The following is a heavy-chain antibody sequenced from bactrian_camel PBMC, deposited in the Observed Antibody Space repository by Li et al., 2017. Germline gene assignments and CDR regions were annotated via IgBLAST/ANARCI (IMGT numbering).Heavy chain of an antibody. V-gene: IGHV3S40*01. CDR1: GLLYSSMYY. J-gene: IGHJ4*01. D-gene: IGHD5*01. Sequence: VQLVESGGGTVEAGGSLRLSCAASGLLYSSMYYMGWFRQAPGKEREGVAFVYFGGGRTYYADSVKGRFTISKDNAKNTVYLQMNSLKPEDTAMYYCAADKTGGTWDSLMYSYWGQGTQVTVS. CDR3: AADKTGGTWDSLMYSY. CDR2: VYFGGGRT.